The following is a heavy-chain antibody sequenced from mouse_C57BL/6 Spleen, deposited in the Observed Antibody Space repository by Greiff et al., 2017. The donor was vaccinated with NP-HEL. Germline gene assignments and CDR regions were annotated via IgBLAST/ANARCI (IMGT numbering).Heavy chain of an antibody. J-gene: IGHJ2*01. CDR1: GYAFTNYL. V-gene: IGHV1-54*01. CDR2: INPGSGGT. CDR3: ARYYYGLDY. Sequence: VKLQESGAELVRPGPSVKVSCKASGYAFTNYLIEWVKQRPGQGLEWIGVINPGSGGTNYNEKFKGKATLTADKSSSTAYMQLSSLTSEDSAVYFCARYYYGLDYWGQGTTLTVSS. D-gene: IGHD1-1*01.